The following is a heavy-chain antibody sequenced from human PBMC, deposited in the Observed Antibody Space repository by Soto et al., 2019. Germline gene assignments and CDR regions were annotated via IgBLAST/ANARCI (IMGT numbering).Heavy chain of an antibody. V-gene: IGHV4-59*08. CDR1: GGSISSYY. CDR3: AMTIYDWFDP. D-gene: IGHD4-17*01. J-gene: IGHJ5*02. Sequence: SETLSLTCTVSGGSISSYYWSWIRQPPGKGLGWIGYIYYSGSTNYNPSLKSRVTISVDTSKNQFSLKLSSVTAADTAVYYCAMTIYDWFDPWGQGTLVTVSS. CDR2: IYYSGST.